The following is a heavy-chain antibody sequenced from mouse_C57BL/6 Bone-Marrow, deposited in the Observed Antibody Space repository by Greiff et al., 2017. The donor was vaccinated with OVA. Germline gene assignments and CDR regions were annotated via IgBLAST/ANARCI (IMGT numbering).Heavy chain of an antibody. V-gene: IGHV2-4*01. CDR3: AKKGDGYPRAMDY. J-gene: IGHJ4*01. CDR1: GFSLTSYG. CDR2: LWSGGST. D-gene: IGHD2-3*01. Sequence: QVQVQQSGPGLVQPSQSLSITCTVSGFSLTSYGVHWVRQPPGKGLEWLGVLWSGGSTDYNAAFISRLSISKDNSKSQVFFKMNSLQADDTAIYYCAKKGDGYPRAMDYWGQGTSVTVSS.